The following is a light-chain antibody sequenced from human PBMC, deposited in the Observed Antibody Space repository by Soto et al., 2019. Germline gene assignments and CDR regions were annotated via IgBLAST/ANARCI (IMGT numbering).Light chain of an antibody. Sequence: QSVLTQPPSVSAAPGQKGTISCSGSSSNIGNNFVSWYQHLPGTAPKLLIYEDDKRPSGIPDRFSGSKSGTSSTRGIAGLQTGDEAVYDCGAWDTSLSSGVFGGGTKLTVL. J-gene: IGLJ3*02. CDR2: EDD. CDR1: SSNIGNNF. CDR3: GAWDTSLSSGV. V-gene: IGLV1-51*02.